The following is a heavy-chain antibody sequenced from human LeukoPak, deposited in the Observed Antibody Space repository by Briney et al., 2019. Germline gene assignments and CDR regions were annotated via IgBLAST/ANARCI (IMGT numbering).Heavy chain of an antibody. Sequence: GASVKVSCKASGYTFTGYYMHWVRQAPGQGLEWMGWMNPNSGGTNYAQKFQGRVTMTRDTSISTAYMELSRLRSDDTAVYYCARQIGYCGGGSCYWYFNLWGRGTLVTVSS. J-gene: IGHJ2*01. D-gene: IGHD2-15*01. CDR2: MNPNSGGT. CDR3: ARQIGYCGGGSCYWYFNL. V-gene: IGHV1-2*02. CDR1: GYTFTGYY.